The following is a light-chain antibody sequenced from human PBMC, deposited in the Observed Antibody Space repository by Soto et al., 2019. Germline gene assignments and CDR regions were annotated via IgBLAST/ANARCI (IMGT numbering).Light chain of an antibody. V-gene: IGLV2-14*01. CDR2: EVS. CDR1: SSDVGGYNY. CDR3: SSYTSSSTYV. J-gene: IGLJ1*01. Sequence: QSALTQPASVSGSDGQSITISCTGTSSDVGGYNYVSWYQQHPGKAPKVMIYEVSNRPSGVSNRFSGSKSGNTASLTISGLQAEDEADYHCSSYTSSSTYVFGTGTKLTVL.